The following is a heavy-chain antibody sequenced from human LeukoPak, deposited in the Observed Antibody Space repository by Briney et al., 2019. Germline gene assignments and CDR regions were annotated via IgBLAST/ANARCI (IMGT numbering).Heavy chain of an antibody. CDR2: IYYSGST. D-gene: IGHD4-17*01. J-gene: IGHJ4*02. CDR3: ARGQHDYGDYASDY. Sequence: SETLSLTCTVSGGSISSYFWSWIRQPPGKGLEWIGYIYYSGSTNYSPSLKSRVTISVDTSKNQFSLKLRSVTAADTAVYYCARGQHDYGDYASDYWGQGTLVTVSS. CDR1: GGSISSYF. V-gene: IGHV4-59*01.